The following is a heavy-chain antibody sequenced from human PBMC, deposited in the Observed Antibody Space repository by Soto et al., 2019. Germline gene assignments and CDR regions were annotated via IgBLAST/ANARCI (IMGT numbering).Heavy chain of an antibody. CDR3: ALEPPCGGNSGNYGMDV. J-gene: IGHJ6*02. D-gene: IGHD2-21*02. CDR1: GFTFSSDA. CDR2: ISGSGGST. V-gene: IGHV3-23*01. Sequence: GGFLRLSCAASGFTFSSDAMSWVRQAPGKGLMWVSGISGSGGSTYYGDSVKGRFTISRDNSKNTLYLQMNSLRAEDTAVYYSALEPPCGGNSGNYGMDVSGQGTTVTVSS.